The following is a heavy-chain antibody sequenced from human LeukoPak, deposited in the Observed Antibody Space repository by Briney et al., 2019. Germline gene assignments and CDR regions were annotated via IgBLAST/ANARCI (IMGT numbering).Heavy chain of an antibody. V-gene: IGHV4-59*01. CDR2: IYYSGST. D-gene: IGHD2-2*01. CDR1: GGSISSYY. Sequence: SETLSLTCTVSGGSISSYYWSWIRQPPGKGLEWIGYIYYSGSTNYNPSLKSRVTISVDTSKNQFSLKLSSVTAADTAVYYCARDKKGSSCYDNWGQGTLVTVSS. J-gene: IGHJ4*02. CDR3: ARDKKGSSCYDN.